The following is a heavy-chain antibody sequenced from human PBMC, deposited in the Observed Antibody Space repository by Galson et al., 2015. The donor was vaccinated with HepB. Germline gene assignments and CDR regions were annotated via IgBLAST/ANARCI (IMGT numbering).Heavy chain of an antibody. D-gene: IGHD2-21*02. CDR1: GFTFSNAW. V-gene: IGHV3-15*01. Sequence: SLRLSCAASGFTFSNAWMSWVRQAPGKGLEWVGRIKSKTDGGTTDYAAPVKGRFTISRDDSKNTLYLQMNSLKTEDTAVYYCTTVSPHIVVVTATHDQKLWTATFDYWGQGTLVTVSS. CDR3: TTVSPHIVVVTATHDQKLWTATFDY. J-gene: IGHJ4*02. CDR2: IKSKTDGGTT.